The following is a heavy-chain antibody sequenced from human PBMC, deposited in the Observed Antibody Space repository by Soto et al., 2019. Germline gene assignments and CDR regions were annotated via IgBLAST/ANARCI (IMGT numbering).Heavy chain of an antibody. CDR2: ISAYNGNT. Sequence: ASVKVSCKASGYTFTSYGISWVRQAPGQGLEWMGWISAYNGNTNYAQKLQGRVTMTTDTSTSTAYMELRSLRSDDTAVYYCAREWNDILTGYSRTLNWFDPWGQGTLVTVSS. D-gene: IGHD3-9*01. J-gene: IGHJ5*02. CDR1: GYTFTSYG. CDR3: AREWNDILTGYSRTLNWFDP. V-gene: IGHV1-18*01.